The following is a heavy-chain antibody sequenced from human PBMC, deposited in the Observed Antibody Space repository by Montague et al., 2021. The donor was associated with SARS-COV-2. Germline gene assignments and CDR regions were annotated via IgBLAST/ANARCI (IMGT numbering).Heavy chain of an antibody. D-gene: IGHD3-10*01. CDR3: ARDRFDFGAGRQGTIDF. CDR2: MHFSWKT. V-gene: IGHV4-4*07. CDR1: GDSITNHH. Sequence: SETLSLTCSVSGDSITNHHWSWIWKPAPQGLEWIGRMHFSWKTNTCSYSCRQLTMSADTSKNQFSLKLTSVTAAATAIYFCARDRFDFGAGRQGTIDFWGQGTLVTVSS. J-gene: IGHJ4*02.